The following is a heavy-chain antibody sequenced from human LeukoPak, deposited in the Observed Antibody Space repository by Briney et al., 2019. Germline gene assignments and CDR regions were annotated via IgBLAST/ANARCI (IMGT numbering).Heavy chain of an antibody. Sequence: PSETLSLTCTVSGGSISSSSYYWGWIRQPPGKGLEWIGSIYYSGSTYYNPSLKSRVTISVDTSKNQFSLKLSSVTAADTAVYYCASVTTVTTTPQAFDIWGQGTMVTVSS. V-gene: IGHV4-39*01. CDR3: ASVTTVTTTPQAFDI. J-gene: IGHJ3*02. CDR2: IYYSGST. D-gene: IGHD4-17*01. CDR1: GGSISSSSYY.